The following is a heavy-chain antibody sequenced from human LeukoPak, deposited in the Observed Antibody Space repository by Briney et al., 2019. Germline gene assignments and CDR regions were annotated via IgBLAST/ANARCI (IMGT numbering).Heavy chain of an antibody. Sequence: GSLRLSCAASGFTFSSHGMQWVRQAPGKGLEWVALIWYDGSRTNYVDSVMGRFTTSRDSSKNTLYLQMDNLRVEDTAVYFCAKDLSYGSLWFDPWGQGTLVTVSS. CDR3: AKDLSYGSLWFDP. CDR1: GFTFSSHG. CDR2: IWYDGSRT. V-gene: IGHV3-33*06. D-gene: IGHD3-10*01. J-gene: IGHJ5*02.